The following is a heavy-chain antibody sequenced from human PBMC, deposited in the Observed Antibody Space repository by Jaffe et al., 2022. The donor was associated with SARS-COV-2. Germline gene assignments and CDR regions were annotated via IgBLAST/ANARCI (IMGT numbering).Heavy chain of an antibody. Sequence: QVQLQESGPGLVKPSQTLTLTCTVSGGSINSGSYHWTWIRQPAGKGLEWIGRIHSSGTTNYNPSLKSRATILVDTSKNQFSLKLSSVTAADTAVYFCARGNCRGGNCYSPLQVDNWGQGALVTVSS. V-gene: IGHV4-61*02. CDR3: ARGNCRGGNCYSPLQVDN. CDR1: GGSINSGSYH. CDR2: IHSSGTT. D-gene: IGHD2-15*01. J-gene: IGHJ4*02.